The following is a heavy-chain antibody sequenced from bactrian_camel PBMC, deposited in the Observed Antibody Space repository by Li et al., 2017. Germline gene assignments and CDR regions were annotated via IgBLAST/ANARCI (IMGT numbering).Heavy chain of an antibody. V-gene: IGHV3S54*01. CDR3: AADTRGACYRLGRGPEFDAGY. CDR1: GYKRDC. D-gene: IGHD2*01. CDR2: IDTEGGRR. Sequence: HVQLVESGGGSVQAGGSLTLSCVLSGYKRDCMGWFRQVPGKEREEVAIIDTEGGRRYYADSVKGRFSISTDSDKYTLHLQMNSLKPEDTAMYYCAADTRGACYRLGRGPEFDAGYWGQGTQVTVS. J-gene: IGHJ4*01.